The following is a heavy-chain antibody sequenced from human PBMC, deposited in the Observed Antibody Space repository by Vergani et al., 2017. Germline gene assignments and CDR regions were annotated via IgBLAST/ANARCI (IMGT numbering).Heavy chain of an antibody. CDR3: VHVDYYAVFDI. J-gene: IGHJ3*02. CDR2: IYWNDDK. Sequence: QITLKESGPTLVKPTQTLTLTCTFSGFSLSTSGVGVGWIRQPPGKALEWLALIYWNDDKAYSPSLKSRLTITKDTSKNQAVLIMTNMDPVDTATYFSVHVDYYAVFDIWGQGTMVTVSS. CDR1: GFSLSTSGVG. D-gene: IGHD3-16*01. V-gene: IGHV2-5*01.